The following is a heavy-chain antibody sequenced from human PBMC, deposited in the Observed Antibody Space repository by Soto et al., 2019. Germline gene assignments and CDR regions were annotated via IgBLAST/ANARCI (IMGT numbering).Heavy chain of an antibody. CDR3: GQLLPFDI. CDR1: GFTFSGSA. J-gene: IGHJ3*02. Sequence: PGGSLRLSCAASGFTFSGSAMHWVRQASGKGLEWVGRIRSKANSYATAYAASVKGRFTISRDDSKNTAYLQMNSLKTEDTAVYYCGQLLPFDIWGQGTMVTVSS. CDR2: IRSKANSYAT. V-gene: IGHV3-73*01. D-gene: IGHD5-18*01.